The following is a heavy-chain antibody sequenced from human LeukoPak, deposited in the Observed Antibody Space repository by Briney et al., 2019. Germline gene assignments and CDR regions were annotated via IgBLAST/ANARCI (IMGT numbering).Heavy chain of an antibody. CDR2: IYHSGST. CDR3: ARLIYSGSGSPIDY. V-gene: IGHV4-38-2*02. CDR1: GYSISSGYY. J-gene: IGHJ4*02. D-gene: IGHD3-10*01. Sequence: SETLSLTCTVSGYSISSGYYWGWIRQPPGKGLEWIGSIYHSGSTYYNPSLKSRVTISVDTSKNQFSLKLSSVTAADTAVYYCARLIYSGSGSPIDYWGQGTLVTVSS.